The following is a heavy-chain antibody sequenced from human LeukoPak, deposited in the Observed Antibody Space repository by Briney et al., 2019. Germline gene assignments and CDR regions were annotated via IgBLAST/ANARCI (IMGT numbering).Heavy chain of an antibody. V-gene: IGHV4-59*08. J-gene: IGHJ4*02. CDR3: ARQGRAPIIDY. D-gene: IGHD5-24*01. CDR1: GGSISSYY. Sequence: SETLSLTCTVSGGSISSYYWSWIRQPPGKGLEWIGYIYYSGSTNYNPSLKSRVTISVDTSKNQFSLNLSSVTAADTAVYYCARQGRAPIIDYWGQGILVTVSS. CDR2: IYYSGST.